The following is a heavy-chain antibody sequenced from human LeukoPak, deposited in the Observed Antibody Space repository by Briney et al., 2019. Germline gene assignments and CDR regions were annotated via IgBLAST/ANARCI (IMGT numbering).Heavy chain of an antibody. CDR1: GYTFITYN. CDR2: ISAYNGNT. Sequence: ASVKVSCKASGYTFITYNISWVRQAPGQGLEWMGWISAYNGNTNYAQKLQGRVTMTTDTSTSTAYMDLRSLRSDDTAVYYCARSGNTAAGTRYFQYWGPGTLVTVSS. V-gene: IGHV1-18*01. J-gene: IGHJ1*01. CDR3: ARSGNTAAGTRYFQY. D-gene: IGHD6-13*01.